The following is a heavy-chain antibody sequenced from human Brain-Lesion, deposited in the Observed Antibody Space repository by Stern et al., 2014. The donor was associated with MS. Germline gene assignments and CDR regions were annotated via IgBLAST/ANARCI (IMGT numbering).Heavy chain of an antibody. CDR3: TILSGPYDH. CDR2: INRDGSTT. D-gene: IGHD3-10*01. J-gene: IGHJ4*02. Sequence: EVQLVESGGGLVKPGGSLRLSCAASGFTFSNSWMHWVRQAPGKGRVWVSRINRDGSTTTYADSVKGRFTISRDNAKNTLYLQMSSLRAEDTAVYYCTILSGPYDHWGQGTLVTVSS. CDR1: GFTFSNSW. V-gene: IGHV3-74*02.